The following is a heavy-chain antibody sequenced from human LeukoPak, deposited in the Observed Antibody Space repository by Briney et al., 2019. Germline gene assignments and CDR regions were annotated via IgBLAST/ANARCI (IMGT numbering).Heavy chain of an antibody. CDR2: MSPNSGNT. J-gene: IGHJ4*02. CDR3: ARVWTYYDFWSGYYPTYFDY. Sequence: ASVKVSCKASGYTFTSYDINWVRQATGQGLEWMGWMSPNSGNTGYAQKFQGRVTMTRSTSMSTAYMELSSLRSEDTAVYYCARVWTYYDFWSGYYPTYFDYWGQGTLVTVSS. CDR1: GYTFTSYD. V-gene: IGHV1-8*01. D-gene: IGHD3-3*01.